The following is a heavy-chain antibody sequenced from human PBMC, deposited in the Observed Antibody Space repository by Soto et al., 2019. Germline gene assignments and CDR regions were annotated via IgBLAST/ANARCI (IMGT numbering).Heavy chain of an antibody. J-gene: IGHJ6*02. CDR3: ARVNYGDYYYGMDV. CDR1: GGSINYSY. D-gene: IGHD4-17*01. Sequence: SETLSLTCTVSGGSINYSYWTWIRQPPGKGLEWIGYISYTGSADYNASLKSRLTISVDTSKNQFSLKLSSVTAADTALYYCARVNYGDYYYGMDVWGQGTTVTVS. V-gene: IGHV4-59*01. CDR2: ISYTGSA.